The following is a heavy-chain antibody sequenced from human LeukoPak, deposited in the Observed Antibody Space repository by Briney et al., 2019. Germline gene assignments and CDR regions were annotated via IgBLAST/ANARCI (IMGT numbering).Heavy chain of an antibody. D-gene: IGHD3-9*01. J-gene: IGHJ3*02. V-gene: IGHV4-59*08. CDR2: IYYSGST. CDR1: GGSNSSYY. CDR3: ARQRDILTGYPDDAFDI. Sequence: SETLSLTCTVSGGSNSSYYWSWIRQPPGKGLEWIGYIYYSGSTNYNPSLKSRVTLSVDTSKNQFSLKLSSVTAADTAVYYCARQRDILTGYPDDAFDIWGQGTMVTVSS.